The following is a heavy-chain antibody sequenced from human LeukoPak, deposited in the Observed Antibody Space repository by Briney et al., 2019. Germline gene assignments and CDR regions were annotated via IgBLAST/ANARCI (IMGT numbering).Heavy chain of an antibody. V-gene: IGHV4-59*12. CDR2: IYYSGST. D-gene: IGHD3-3*01. CDR3: ARGSYDFWSGYQNWYFDL. CDR1: GGSISSYY. Sequence: SETLSLTCTVSGGSISSYYWSWIRQPPGKGLEWIGYIYYSGSTNYNPSLKSRVTISVDTSKNQFSLKLSSVTAADTAVYYCARGSYDFWSGYQNWYFDLWGRGTLVTVSS. J-gene: IGHJ2*01.